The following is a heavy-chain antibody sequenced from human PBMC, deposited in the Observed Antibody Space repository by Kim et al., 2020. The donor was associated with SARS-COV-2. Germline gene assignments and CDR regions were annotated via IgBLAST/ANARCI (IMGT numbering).Heavy chain of an antibody. D-gene: IGHD5-18*01. Sequence: SETLSLTCSVYGASFRHYYSSWFRQPPGKGLEWIGEIHPSGSTSYNPSLHSRVTISIDSSKDDLSLKLTSVTAADTAVYFWPWGQDRAKAAYWGKGALVT. CDR2: IHPSGST. V-gene: IGHV4-34*01. J-gene: IGHJ4*02. CDR3: PWGQDRAKAAY. CDR1: GASFRHYY.